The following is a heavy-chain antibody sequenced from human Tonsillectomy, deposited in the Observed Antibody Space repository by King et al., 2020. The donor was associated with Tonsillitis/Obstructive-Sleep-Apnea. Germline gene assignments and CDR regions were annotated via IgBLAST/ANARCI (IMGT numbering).Heavy chain of an antibody. Sequence: VQLVESGGGLVQPGGSLRLSCAASGFTFSNYDMHWVRQATGKGLEWVSAIGTAGDTYYPGSVKGLFTLSRENAKNSLYLQMNSLRAGDTAVYYCARGKCSGGSCYYFDYWGQGTLVTVSS. CDR3: ARGKCSGGSCYYFDY. D-gene: IGHD2-15*01. CDR2: IGTAGDT. CDR1: GFTFSNYD. V-gene: IGHV3-13*04. J-gene: IGHJ4*02.